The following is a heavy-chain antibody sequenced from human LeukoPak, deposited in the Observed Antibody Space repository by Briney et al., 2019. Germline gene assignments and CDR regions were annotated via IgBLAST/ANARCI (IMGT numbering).Heavy chain of an antibody. Sequence: GGSLRLSCAASGFTFDDYAMHWVRQAPGKGLEWVSGISWNSGSIGYADSVKGRFTISRDNAKNSLFLQMNSLRPEDTALYYCAKGNVAVAGTLNYWGQGTLVTVSS. CDR1: GFTFDDYA. D-gene: IGHD6-19*01. CDR3: AKGNVAVAGTLNY. CDR2: ISWNSGSI. J-gene: IGHJ4*02. V-gene: IGHV3-9*01.